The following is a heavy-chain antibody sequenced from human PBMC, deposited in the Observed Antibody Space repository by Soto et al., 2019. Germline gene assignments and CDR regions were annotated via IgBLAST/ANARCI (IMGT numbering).Heavy chain of an antibody. CDR2: IYYSGST. Sequence: SETLSLTCTVSGGSISSGDYYWSWIRQPPGKGLEWIGYIYYSGSTYYNPSLKSRVTMSVDTSKNQFSLKLSSVTAADTAVYYCARDYAWGSSYGMDVWGQGTTVTVSS. J-gene: IGHJ6*02. D-gene: IGHD7-27*01. V-gene: IGHV4-30-4*01. CDR3: ARDYAWGSSYGMDV. CDR1: GGSISSGDYY.